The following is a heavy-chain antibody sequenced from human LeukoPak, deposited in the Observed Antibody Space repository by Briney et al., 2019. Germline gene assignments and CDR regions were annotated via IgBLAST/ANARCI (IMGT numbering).Heavy chain of an antibody. CDR2: IYYSGST. D-gene: IGHD6-13*01. CDR1: GGSISSYY. J-gene: IGHJ6*02. V-gene: IGHV4-59*01. Sequence: PSETLSLTCTVSGGSISSYYWSWIRQPPGKGLEWIGYIYYSGSTNYNPSLKSRVTISVDTSKNQFSLKLSSVTAADTAVYYCARGPGLQQLSYGMDVWGQGTTVTVSS. CDR3: ARGPGLQQLSYGMDV.